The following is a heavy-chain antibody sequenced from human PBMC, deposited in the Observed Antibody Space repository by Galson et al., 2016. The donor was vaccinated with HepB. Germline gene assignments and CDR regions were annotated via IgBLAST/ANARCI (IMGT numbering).Heavy chain of an antibody. V-gene: IGHV1-69*13. J-gene: IGHJ4*02. Sequence: SVKVSCKASGGTFSSYAISWVRQAPGQGLEWMGAIILILGTANYAQKFQGRVTITADESTSTAYMELSSLTSEDTAVYYCASDRGTIGGCSSSRCYKPLLYWGQGTLVTVSS. CDR3: ASDRGTIGGCSSSRCYKPLLY. D-gene: IGHD2-2*02. CDR2: IILILGTA. CDR1: GGTFSSYA.